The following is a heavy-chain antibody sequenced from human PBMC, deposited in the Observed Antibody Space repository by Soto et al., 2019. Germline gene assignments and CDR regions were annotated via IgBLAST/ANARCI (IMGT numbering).Heavy chain of an antibody. D-gene: IGHD3-10*01. V-gene: IGHV4-4*02. J-gene: IGHJ4*02. Sequence: QVKLQESGPGLATPSGTLSLTCAVSGVSLTSGNWWTWVRQSPQRGLEYIGEIFHDGTANYYPSSERRVAMSVDTSRNQFSLKLTSVTAADTAVYFCARLVYDTRLNYMYFDFWGPGTLVTVSS. CDR3: ARLVYDTRLNYMYFDF. CDR2: IFHDGTA. CDR1: GVSLTSGNW.